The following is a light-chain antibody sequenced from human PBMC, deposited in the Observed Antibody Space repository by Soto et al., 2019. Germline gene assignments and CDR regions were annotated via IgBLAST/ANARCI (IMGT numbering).Light chain of an antibody. CDR1: QGVSSY. Sequence: EIVLTQSPATLSLSPGERATLSCRASQGVSSYLAWYQQKPGQAPRLLIYDASNRATGIPARFSGSGSGTDFTLTISSLEPEDFAVYYCQQRSNWPSITLGQGTRLEIK. CDR3: QQRSNWPSIT. J-gene: IGKJ5*01. CDR2: DAS. V-gene: IGKV3-11*01.